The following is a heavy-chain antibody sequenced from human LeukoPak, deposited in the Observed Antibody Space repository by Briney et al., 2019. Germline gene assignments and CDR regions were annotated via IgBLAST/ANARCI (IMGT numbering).Heavy chain of an antibody. CDR2: IYSGGRT. CDR3: ARDQWYSSGWYAYYYGMDV. Sequence: GGSLRLSCAASGFTVSSNYMSWVRQAPGKGLEWVSVIYSGGRTYYADSVKGRFTISRDNSKNTLYLQMNSLRAEDTAVYYCARDQWYSSGWYAYYYGMDVWGQGTTVTVSS. D-gene: IGHD6-19*01. J-gene: IGHJ6*02. CDR1: GFTVSSNY. V-gene: IGHV3-53*01.